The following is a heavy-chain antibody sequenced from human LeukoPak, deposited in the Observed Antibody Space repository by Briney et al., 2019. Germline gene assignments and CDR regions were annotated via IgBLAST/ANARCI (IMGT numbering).Heavy chain of an antibody. J-gene: IGHJ4*02. CDR3: ARRAGAYSHPYDY. V-gene: IGHV3-23*01. Sequence: GGSLRLSCAASGFTFSSYGMSWVRQAPGKGLEWVSAVSSSGGTTYHADSVKGRFTISRDNSKNTLYLQMNSLRAEDTAVYYCARRAGAYSHPYDYWGQGTLVTVSS. CDR2: VSSSGGTT. CDR1: GFTFSSYG. D-gene: IGHD4/OR15-4a*01.